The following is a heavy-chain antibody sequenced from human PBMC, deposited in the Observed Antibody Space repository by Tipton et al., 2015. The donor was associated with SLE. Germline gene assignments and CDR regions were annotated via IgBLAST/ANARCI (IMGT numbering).Heavy chain of an antibody. CDR3: ARDRGSGWIDFDY. J-gene: IGHJ4*02. CDR1: GFTFSSYN. V-gene: IGHV3-53*05. Sequence: GSLRLSCAASGFTFSSYNIHWVRQAPGKGLEWVSVIYSGGSTYYADSVKGRFAISRDNSKNTLYLQMNSLRAEDTAVYYCARDRGSGWIDFDYWGQGTLVTVSS. CDR2: IYSGGST. D-gene: IGHD6-19*01.